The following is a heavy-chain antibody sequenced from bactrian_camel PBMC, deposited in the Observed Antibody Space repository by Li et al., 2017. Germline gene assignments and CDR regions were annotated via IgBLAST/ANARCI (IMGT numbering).Heavy chain of an antibody. CDR1: GFTSAGYT. V-gene: IGHV3S55*01. J-gene: IGHJ4*01. Sequence: HVQLVESGGGSVQAGGSLRLSCAASGFTSAGYTFGSYCMGWFRQAPGKEREEVAALESGGRTTYAHSVQGRFTITKNGDNFYLEMNNLKPEDTGVYYCAVNMGSWLGPPRYWGQGTQVTVS. CDR3: AVNMGSWLGPPRY. CDR2: LESGGRT. D-gene: IGHD2*01.